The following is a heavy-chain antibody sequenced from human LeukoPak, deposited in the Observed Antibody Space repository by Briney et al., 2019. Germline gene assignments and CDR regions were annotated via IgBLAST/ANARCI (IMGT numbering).Heavy chain of an antibody. V-gene: IGHV3-23*01. D-gene: IGHD3-22*01. CDR1: GFTFSSYA. CDR3: ATTYYYDSSGYPYYFDY. Sequence: GGPLRLSCAASGFTFSSYAMSWVRQAPGKGLEWVSAISGSGGSTYYADSVKGRFTISRDNSKNTLYLQMNSLRAEDTAVYYCATTYYYDSSGYPYYFDYWGQGTLVTVSS. CDR2: ISGSGGST. J-gene: IGHJ4*02.